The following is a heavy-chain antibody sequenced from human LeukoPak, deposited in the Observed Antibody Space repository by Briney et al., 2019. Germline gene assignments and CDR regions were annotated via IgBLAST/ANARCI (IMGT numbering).Heavy chain of an antibody. J-gene: IGHJ4*02. V-gene: IGHV3-30-3*01. CDR3: ARGRYSSGWDDPRIDY. Sequence: PGRSLRLSCAASGFTFSSYAMHWVRQAPGKGLEWVAVISYDGSNKYYADSVKGRFTISRDNSKNTPYLQMNSLRAEDTAVYYCARGRYSSGWDDPRIDYWGQGTLVTVSS. CDR1: GFTFSSYA. D-gene: IGHD6-19*01. CDR2: ISYDGSNK.